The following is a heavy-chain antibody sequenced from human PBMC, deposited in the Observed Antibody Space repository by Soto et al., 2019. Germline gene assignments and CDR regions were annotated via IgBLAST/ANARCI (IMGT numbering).Heavy chain of an antibody. Sequence: QVHLQESGPGLVKPSQTLSLSCTVSGDSISSPHYYWTWIRQPPGKGLEWVGYIYYTGNNFYNPALKSRVAMSVDPSTNQFSLKLASVTAADPAVYFCAREPKQNYDSSPWNGGFDSWGPGTLVTVS. J-gene: IGHJ4*02. CDR2: IYYTGNN. V-gene: IGHV4-30-4*01. CDR3: AREPKQNYDSSPWNGGFDS. D-gene: IGHD3-22*01. CDR1: GDSISSPHYY.